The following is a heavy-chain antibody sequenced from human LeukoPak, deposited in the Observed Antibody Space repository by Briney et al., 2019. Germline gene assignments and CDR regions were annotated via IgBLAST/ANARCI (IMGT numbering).Heavy chain of an antibody. CDR1: GYTFTSYD. V-gene: IGHV1-8*01. J-gene: IGHJ6*02. Sequence: ASVKVSCKASGYTFTSYDINWVRQATGQGLEWMGWMNPNSGNTGYAQKFQGRVTMIRNTSISTAYMELSSLRSEDTAVYYCARGRRSGSYSGYYYYSMDVWGQGTTVTVSS. CDR2: MNPNSGNT. CDR3: ARGRRSGSYSGYYYYSMDV. D-gene: IGHD1-26*01.